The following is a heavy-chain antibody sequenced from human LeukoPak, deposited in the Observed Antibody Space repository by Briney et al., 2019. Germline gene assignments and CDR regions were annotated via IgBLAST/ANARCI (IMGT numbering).Heavy chain of an antibody. J-gene: IGHJ4*02. CDR2: ISYDGGTE. CDR1: GFTFNFYA. CDR3: ARDYASGSYYNIFEY. V-gene: IGHV3-30*04. D-gene: IGHD3-10*01. Sequence: GGSLRLSCAASGFTFNFYAMYWVRQAPGRGLEWVAVISYDGGTEYYADSVKGRFTISRDNSNDTLYLQMNSLRAEDTAVYYCARDYASGSYYNIFEYWGQGTLVTVSS.